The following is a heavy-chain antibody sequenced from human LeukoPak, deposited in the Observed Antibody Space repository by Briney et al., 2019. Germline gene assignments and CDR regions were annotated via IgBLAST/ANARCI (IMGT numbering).Heavy chain of an antibody. V-gene: IGHV4-30-2*02. CDR1: GGSISSGGYS. D-gene: IGHD3-22*01. CDR2: IYHSGST. Sequence: SETLSLTCAVSGGSISSGGYSWSWIRQPPGKGLEWIGYIYHSGSTYYNPSLKSRVTISVDRSKNQFSLKLSSVTAADTAVYYCARWNYYDKDRYFDLWGRGTLVTVSS. CDR3: ARWNYYDKDRYFDL. J-gene: IGHJ2*01.